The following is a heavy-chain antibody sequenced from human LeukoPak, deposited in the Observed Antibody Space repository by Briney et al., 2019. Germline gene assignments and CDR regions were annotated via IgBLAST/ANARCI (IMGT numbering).Heavy chain of an antibody. CDR2: IYYSGST. V-gene: IGHV4-59*08. CDR3: ARQTRGYCSSTSCYSFDY. D-gene: IGHD2-2*01. J-gene: IGHJ4*02. CDR1: GGSISSYY. Sequence: PSETLSLTCTVSGGSISSYYWSWIRQPPGKGLEWIGYIYYSGSTNYNPSLKSRVTISVDTSKNQFSLKLGSVTAADTAVYYCARQTRGYCSSTSCYSFDYWGQGTLVTVSS.